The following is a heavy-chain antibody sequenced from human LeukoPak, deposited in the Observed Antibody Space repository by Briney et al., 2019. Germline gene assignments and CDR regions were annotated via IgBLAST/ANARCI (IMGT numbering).Heavy chain of an antibody. J-gene: IGHJ4*02. CDR3: AKGLSSGHYYFDY. CDR2: ISSSGSAI. Sequence: GGSLRLSCAASGFTFSSYEMNWVRQAPGKGLEWVSYISSSGSAIYYADSVKRRFTISRDNAKNSLYLQMNSLRAEDTAVYYCAKGLSSGHYYFDYWGQGTLVTVSS. D-gene: IGHD3-22*01. CDR1: GFTFSSYE. V-gene: IGHV3-48*03.